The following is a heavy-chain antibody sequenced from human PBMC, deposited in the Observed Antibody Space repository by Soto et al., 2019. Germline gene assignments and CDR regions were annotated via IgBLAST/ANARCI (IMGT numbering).Heavy chain of an antibody. CDR2: ISAYNGNT. Sequence: QVQLVQSGAEVKKPGASVKVSCKASGYTFTSYGISWVRQAPGQGLEWMGWISAYNGNTNYAQKLQGRVTMTTDTSTGTAYMELRSRRCAETAVSYCARVNSGMDVWGQGTTVTVSS. J-gene: IGHJ6*02. CDR1: GYTFTSYG. CDR3: ARVNSGMDV. V-gene: IGHV1-18*01.